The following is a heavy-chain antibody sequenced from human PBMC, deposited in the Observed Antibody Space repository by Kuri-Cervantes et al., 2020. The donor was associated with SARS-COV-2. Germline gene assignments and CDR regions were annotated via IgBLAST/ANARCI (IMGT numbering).Heavy chain of an antibody. V-gene: IGHV1-18*04. D-gene: IGHD2-21*01. CDR2: ISAYNGVT. J-gene: IGHJ4*02. CDR3: ARDPCGIDCWRRLDY. CDR1: GYTFTNYG. Sequence: VKVSCKASGYTFTNYGINWVRQAPGQGLEWMGWISAYNGVTFFAHNFQGRVTMTVDASTSTAYMELRGLRSDDTAVYYCARDPCGIDCWRRLDYWGQGTLVTVSS.